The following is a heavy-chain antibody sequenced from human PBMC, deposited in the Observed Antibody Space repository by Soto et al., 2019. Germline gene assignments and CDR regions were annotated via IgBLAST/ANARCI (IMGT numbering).Heavy chain of an antibody. CDR1: GGSISSSSYY. D-gene: IGHD2-21*01. J-gene: IGHJ4*02. Sequence: SETLSLTCTVSGGSISSSSYYWGWIRQPPGKGLEWIGDIYHSGSTYYNPSLKSRVTISVDTSKNQFSLNLSSVTAADTAVYYCATLPPRIVVTILPIPSWGQGTQVTVSS. CDR3: ATLPPRIVVTILPIPS. CDR2: IYHSGST. V-gene: IGHV4-39*07.